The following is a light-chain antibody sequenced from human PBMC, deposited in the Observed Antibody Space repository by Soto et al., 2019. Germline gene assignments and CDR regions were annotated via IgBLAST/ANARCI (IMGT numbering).Light chain of an antibody. V-gene: IGLV2-14*03. Sequence: QSVLTQPASLSGSPGQSITISCTGNNSEVVGYNYVSWYQHHPGKAPKLIIYDVTNRPSGVSNPFSGSKSGNTASLTISGLQPEDEADYYCSSYTTSNTRQIVFGTGTKVTVL. CDR3: SSYTTSNTRQIV. CDR2: DVT. J-gene: IGLJ1*01. CDR1: NSEVVGYNY.